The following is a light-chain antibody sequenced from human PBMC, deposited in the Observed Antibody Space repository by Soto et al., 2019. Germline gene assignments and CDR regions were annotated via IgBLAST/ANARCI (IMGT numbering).Light chain of an antibody. CDR2: DAS. V-gene: IGKV3-15*01. CDR3: QQYNNWPPVT. J-gene: IGKJ1*01. Sequence: VVLTQSPATLSLSPGERATLSFSTSLSVSVYLDWYQQKPGQAPRLLISDASNRATGIPARFSGSGSGTEFTLTISSLQSEDFAVYYCQQYNNWPPVTFGQGTKVDNK. CDR1: LSVSVY.